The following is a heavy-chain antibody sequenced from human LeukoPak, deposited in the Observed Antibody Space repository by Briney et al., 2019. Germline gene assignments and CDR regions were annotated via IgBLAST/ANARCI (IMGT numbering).Heavy chain of an antibody. CDR1: GFNVNNAW. V-gene: IGHV3-15*07. D-gene: IGHD2-21*01. J-gene: IGHJ4*02. CDR2: IRSKIDGGAT. Sequence: GGSLRLSCAASGFNVNNAWMSWVRQAPGKGLEWVGRIRSKIDGGATDYAAPVKGRFTISRDDSRNTLYLQINSLKIEDTAMYYCYTSITDYWGQGTLVTVSS. CDR3: YTSITDY.